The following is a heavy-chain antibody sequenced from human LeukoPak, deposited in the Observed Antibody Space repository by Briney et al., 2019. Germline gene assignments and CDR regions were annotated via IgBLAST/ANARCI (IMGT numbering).Heavy chain of an antibody. J-gene: IGHJ4*02. D-gene: IGHD2-2*01. CDR2: ISGSGGST. CDR1: GFTFSSYA. V-gene: IGHV3-23*01. Sequence: PGGSLRLSCAASGFTFSSYAMSWVRQAPEKGLEWVSAISGSGGSTYYADSVKGRFTISRDNSKNTLYLQMNSLRAEDTAVYYCAKDEGYCSSTSCLDFDYWGQGTLVTVSS. CDR3: AKDEGYCSSTSCLDFDY.